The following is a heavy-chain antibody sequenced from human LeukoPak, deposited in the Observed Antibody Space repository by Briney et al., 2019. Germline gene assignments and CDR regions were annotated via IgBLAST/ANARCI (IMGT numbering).Heavy chain of an antibody. CDR1: GGSFSGYY. J-gene: IGHJ4*02. CDR2: INHSGST. Sequence: SETLFLTCAVYGGSFSGYYWSWIRQPPGKGLEWIGEINHSGSTNYNPSLKSRVTISVDTSKNQFSLKLSSVTAADTAVYYCARGWVNDSSGYQTIPFDYWGQGTLVTVSS. D-gene: IGHD3-22*01. V-gene: IGHV4-34*01. CDR3: ARGWVNDSSGYQTIPFDY.